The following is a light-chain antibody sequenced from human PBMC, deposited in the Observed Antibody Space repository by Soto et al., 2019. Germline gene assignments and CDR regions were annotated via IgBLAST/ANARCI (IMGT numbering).Light chain of an antibody. CDR3: AAWDDSLNGYV. Sequence: QSLLTQPPSASGTPGQRVTISCSGSSSNIGRNTVNWYQQLPGTAPKLLIYDNNQRPSGVPDRFSGYKSGTSASLAISGLQSEDEADYYCAAWDDSLNGYVFATGTKVTVL. V-gene: IGLV1-44*01. CDR2: DNN. J-gene: IGLJ1*01. CDR1: SSNIGRNT.